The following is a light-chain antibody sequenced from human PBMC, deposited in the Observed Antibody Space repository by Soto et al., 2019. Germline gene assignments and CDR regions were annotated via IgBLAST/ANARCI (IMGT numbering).Light chain of an antibody. CDR3: QQSGSSPIT. CDR1: QSVSRSY. V-gene: IGKV3D-20*01. CDR2: DAS. J-gene: IGKJ5*01. Sequence: ELARPPATLSLSPGDRATLSCGASQSVSRSYLAWYQQKPGLAPRLIIYDASTRATGIPDRFSGSGSGTDFTLTISRLEPEDFAVYYCQQSGSSPITFGQGTRLEIK.